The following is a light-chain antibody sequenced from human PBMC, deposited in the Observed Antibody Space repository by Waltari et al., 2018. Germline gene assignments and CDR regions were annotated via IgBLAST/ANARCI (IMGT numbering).Light chain of an antibody. V-gene: IGLV3-10*01. CDR1: ALPTKY. J-gene: IGLJ3*02. Sequence: SYELTQPPSVSVSPGQTARITCSGAALPTKYASWYQQKSGQAPVLVIDEDIKRPTGIPERFSGSSSGTTATLTISGAHVEDEADYYCYSTDFSGHDRVFGGGTKLTVL. CDR3: YSTDFSGHDRV. CDR2: EDI.